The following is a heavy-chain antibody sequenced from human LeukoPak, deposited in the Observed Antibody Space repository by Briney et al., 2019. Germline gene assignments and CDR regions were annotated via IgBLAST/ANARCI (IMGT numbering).Heavy chain of an antibody. CDR2: IRYDGSNK. Sequence: GGSLRLSCAASGFTFSSYGMHWVRQAPGKGLEWVAFIRYDGSNKYYADSVKGRFTISRDNSKNTLYLQMNSLRAEDTAVYYCASELPNYDFWSGYVPWGQGTLVTVSS. CDR3: ASELPNYDFWSGYVP. J-gene: IGHJ5*02. CDR1: GFTFSSYG. V-gene: IGHV3-30*02. D-gene: IGHD3-3*01.